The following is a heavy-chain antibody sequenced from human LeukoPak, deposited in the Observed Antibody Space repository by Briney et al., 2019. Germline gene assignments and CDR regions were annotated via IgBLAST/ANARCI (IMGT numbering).Heavy chain of an antibody. CDR2: TSYDGSNK. CDR1: GFTFSGYA. V-gene: IGHV3-30*04. J-gene: IGHJ6*03. Sequence: GGSLRLSCAASGFTFSGYAMHWVRQAPGKGLEWVAVTSYDGSNKYYADSVKGRFTISRDNSKNTLFLQMNSLTAEDTAVYYCARDSIPYYYYYMDVWGKGTTVTVSS. D-gene: IGHD2-2*02. CDR3: ARDSIPYYYYYMDV.